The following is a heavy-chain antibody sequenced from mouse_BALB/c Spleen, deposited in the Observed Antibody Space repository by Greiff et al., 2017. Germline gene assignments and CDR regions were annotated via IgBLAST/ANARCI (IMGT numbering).Heavy chain of an antibody. CDR1: GFTFSSYT. J-gene: IGHJ4*01. V-gene: IGHV5-12-2*01. Sequence: DVKLVESGGGLVQPGGSLKLSCAASGFTFSSYTMSWVRQTPEKRLEWVAYISNGGGSTYYPDTVKGRFTISRDNAKNTLYLQMSSLKSEDTAMYYCARHPGYAMDYWGQGTSVTVSS. CDR2: ISNGGGST. CDR3: ARHPGYAMDY. D-gene: IGHD4-1*01.